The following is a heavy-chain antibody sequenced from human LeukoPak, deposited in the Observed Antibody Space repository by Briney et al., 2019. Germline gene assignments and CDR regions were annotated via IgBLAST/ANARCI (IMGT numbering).Heavy chain of an antibody. V-gene: IGHV4-4*02. Sequence: SGTLSLTCTVSGGSISSNNWWGWVRQPPGKGLEWIGEIHHSGSPNYNPFLKSRVTISVDKSRNHFSLNLSSVTAADTAVYYCARVNINNWHSCDYWGQGTLVTVSS. J-gene: IGHJ4*02. CDR1: GGSISSNNW. CDR3: ARVNINNWHSCDY. D-gene: IGHD1-1*01. CDR2: IHHSGSP.